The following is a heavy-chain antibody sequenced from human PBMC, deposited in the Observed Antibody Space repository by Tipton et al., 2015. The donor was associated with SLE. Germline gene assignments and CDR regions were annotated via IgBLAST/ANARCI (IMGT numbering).Heavy chain of an antibody. CDR2: ISSSSSYI. V-gene: IGHV3-21*03. Sequence: SLRLSCAASGFTFSSYSMNWVRQAPGKGLEWVSSISSSSSYIYYAGSVKGRFTISRDNAKNSLYLQMNSLRAEDTAVYYCARDGLGGSSSWWYYFDYWGQGTLVTVSS. J-gene: IGHJ4*02. D-gene: IGHD6-13*01. CDR3: ARDGLGGSSSWWYYFDY. CDR1: GFTFSSYS.